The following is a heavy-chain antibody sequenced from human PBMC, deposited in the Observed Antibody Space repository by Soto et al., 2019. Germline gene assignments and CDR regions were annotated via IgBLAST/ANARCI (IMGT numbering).Heavy chain of an antibody. J-gene: IGHJ4*02. D-gene: IGHD5-18*01. Sequence: SGGSLRLSCAASGFTFSSYAMSRVRQAPGKGLEWVSTISGSDGRTYSTDSVKGRFTISRDNSRNTAYLQMNSLRVEDTAVYYCAKGVSQYTPLALFDYWGRGTLVTVSS. CDR2: ISGSDGRT. CDR1: GFTFSSYA. V-gene: IGHV3-23*01. CDR3: AKGVSQYTPLALFDY.